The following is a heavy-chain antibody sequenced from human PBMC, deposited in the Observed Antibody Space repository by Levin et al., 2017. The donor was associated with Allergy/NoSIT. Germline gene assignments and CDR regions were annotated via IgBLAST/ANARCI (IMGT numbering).Heavy chain of an antibody. CDR1: GFIFSNYG. D-gene: IGHD2-15*01. V-gene: IGHV3-33*01. Sequence: GESLKISCAASGFIFSNYGMHWVRQAPGKGLEWVAAIWYDGSNKDYAESVKGRFTISRDNSRNTLYLQMNSLRAEETAVYYCARGYCSGGSCYGAAFDSWGQGTMVTVSS. CDR3: ARGYCSGGSCYGAAFDS. J-gene: IGHJ3*02. CDR2: IWYDGSNK.